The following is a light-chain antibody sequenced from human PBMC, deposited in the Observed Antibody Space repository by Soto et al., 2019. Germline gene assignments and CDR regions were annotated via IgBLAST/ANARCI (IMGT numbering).Light chain of an antibody. J-gene: IGKJ5*01. V-gene: IGKV3-20*01. CDR1: QSVSTN. Sequence: EIVLPQSHGTMSLSPGARSTLSCRASQSVSTNLAWYQQKPGQDPRLLIYGASSRATGIPDRFSGSGSGTDFTLTINRLEPEDFAVYYCQQYGSSITFGQGTRLEIK. CDR3: QQYGSSIT. CDR2: GAS.